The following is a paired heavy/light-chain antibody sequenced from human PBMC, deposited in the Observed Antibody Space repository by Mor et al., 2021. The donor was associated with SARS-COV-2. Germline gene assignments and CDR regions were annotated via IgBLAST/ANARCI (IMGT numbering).Heavy chain of an antibody. V-gene: IGHV3-23*01. J-gene: IGHJ5*02. CDR2: ISGSGSSK. D-gene: IGHD3-10*01. CDR1: GFIFNTYA. CDR3: AKEGPYYFDSGTRGPFDP. Sequence: EAQLLESGGGLVQPGGSLRLSCAASGFIFNTYAMSWVRQAPGEGLEWVSAISGSGSSKYYADSVKGRFTISRDNSKNTLYLQMNSLRAEDTAVYYCAKEGPYYFDSGTRGPFDPWGQGTLVIVSS.
Light chain of an antibody. CDR3: QQYGTSPRT. Sequence: ETVLTQSPGTLSLSPGERATLSCRASQSVSSNYLAWHQQKPGQAPRLLIYGVSTRATGIPDRFSGSGSGTDFTLTISRLEPEDFAVYYCQQYGTSPRTFGQGTKVEIK. V-gene: IGKV3-20*01. CDR2: GVS. CDR1: QSVSSNY. J-gene: IGKJ1*01.